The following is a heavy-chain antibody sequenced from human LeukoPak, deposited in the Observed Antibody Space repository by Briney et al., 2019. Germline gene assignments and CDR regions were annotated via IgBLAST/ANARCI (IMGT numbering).Heavy chain of an antibody. CDR3: ARVDGVVFAFDI. D-gene: IGHD2-15*01. CDR1: GASISSYY. CDR2: IYYSGST. J-gene: IGHJ3*02. V-gene: IGHV4-59*01. Sequence: PSETLSLTCTVSGASISSYYWSWIRQPPGKGREWIGYIYYSGSTNYNPSLKSRVTISVDTSKNQFSLKLSSVTAADTAVYYCARVDGVVFAFDIWGQGTVVTVSS.